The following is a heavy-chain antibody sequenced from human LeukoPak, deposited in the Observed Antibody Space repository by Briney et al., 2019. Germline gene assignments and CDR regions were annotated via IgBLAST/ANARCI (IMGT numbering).Heavy chain of an antibody. CDR2: INHSGST. D-gene: IGHD2-2*01. V-gene: IGHV4-34*01. CDR1: GGSFSGYY. CDR3: ASYNCSSTSCLNFDY. J-gene: IGHJ4*02. Sequence: PSETLSLTCAVYGGSFSGYYWSWIRQPPGKGLEWIGEINHSGSTNYNPSLKSRVTISVDTSKNQFSLKLGSVTAADTAVYYCASYNCSSTSCLNFDYWGQGTLVTVSS.